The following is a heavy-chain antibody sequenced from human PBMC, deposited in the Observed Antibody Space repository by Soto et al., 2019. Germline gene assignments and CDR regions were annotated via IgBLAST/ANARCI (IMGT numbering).Heavy chain of an antibody. CDR1: GGTFSSYT. Sequence: GASVKVSCKASGGTFSSYTISWVRQAPGQGLEWMGRIIPILGIANYAQKFRGRVTITADKSTSTAYMELSSLRSEDTAVYYCARDEGQQLVYQIDYWGQGTLVTVPQ. CDR3: ARDEGQQLVYQIDY. J-gene: IGHJ4*02. D-gene: IGHD6-13*01. CDR2: IIPILGIA. V-gene: IGHV1-69*04.